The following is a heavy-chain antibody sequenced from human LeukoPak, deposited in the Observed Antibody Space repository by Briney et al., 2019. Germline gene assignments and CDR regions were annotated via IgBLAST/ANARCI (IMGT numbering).Heavy chain of an antibody. D-gene: IGHD2-2*01. CDR2: RFLGDADT. CDR1: GYSFTTYW. Sequence: AGSLKISCRGSGYSFTTYWIGRVRRMPGKRLELIGVRFLGDADTRYSPSFQGQVTMSADKSINTACLQRSSLKASDTAMYYCARRQGCSSTSCSPDAWGQGTLVTVSS. V-gene: IGHV5-51*01. J-gene: IGHJ5*02. CDR3: ARRQGCSSTSCSPDA.